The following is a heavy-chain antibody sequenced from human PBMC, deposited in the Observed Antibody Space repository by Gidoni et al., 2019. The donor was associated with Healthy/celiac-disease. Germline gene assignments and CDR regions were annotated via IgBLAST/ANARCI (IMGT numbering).Heavy chain of an antibody. Sequence: EVQLVESGGGLVQPGRSLRLSCAASGFTFDDYAMHWVRQAPGKGLEWVSGISWNSGSIGYADSVKGRFTISRDNAKNSLYLQMNSLRAEDTALYYCAKDTGATTDAFDIWGQGTMVTVSS. CDR2: ISWNSGSI. D-gene: IGHD1-26*01. CDR3: AKDTGATTDAFDI. CDR1: GFTFDDYA. V-gene: IGHV3-9*01. J-gene: IGHJ3*02.